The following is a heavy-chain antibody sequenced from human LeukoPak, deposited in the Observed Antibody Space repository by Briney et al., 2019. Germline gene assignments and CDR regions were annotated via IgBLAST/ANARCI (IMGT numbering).Heavy chain of an antibody. CDR2: ISYDGSNK. Sequence: GGSLRLSCAASGFTFSSYAMHWVRQAPGKGLEWVAVISYDGSNKYYADSVKGRFTISRDNSKNTLYLQMNSLRVEDTAVYYCAKDRNDWKQGIDSWGQGTPVTVST. D-gene: IGHD1-1*01. V-gene: IGHV3-30*04. CDR1: GFTFSSYA. J-gene: IGHJ4*02. CDR3: AKDRNDWKQGIDS.